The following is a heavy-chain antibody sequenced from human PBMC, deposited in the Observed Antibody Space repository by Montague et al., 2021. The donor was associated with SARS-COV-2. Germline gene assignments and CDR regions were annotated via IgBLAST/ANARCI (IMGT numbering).Heavy chain of an antibody. CDR1: GGSINSFY. D-gene: IGHD1-1*01. CDR3: ARQAQLFHRATDYYDMDV. J-gene: IGHJ6*02. CDR2: VYYTGGT. Sequence: SETLSLTCSISGGSINSFYWNWIRQSPGKGLEWIGYVYYTGGTNYNPSLKSRATISVDTSKKQFSLKVTPVTAADTAVYYCARQAQLFHRATDYYDMDVWGQGTTVTVSS. V-gene: IGHV4-59*08.